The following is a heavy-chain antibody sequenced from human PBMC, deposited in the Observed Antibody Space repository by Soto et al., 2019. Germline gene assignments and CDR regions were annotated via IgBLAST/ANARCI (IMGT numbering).Heavy chain of an antibody. D-gene: IGHD3-10*01. CDR2: IHSAGGT. J-gene: IGHJ5*02. Sequence: SETLSLTCSVSGASIIGHYWNWFRQPAGKRLEWIGRIHSAGGTNYNVPLTSRVTMSVDTSKNQFSLKLSSVTAADTAVYYCARHLSVRSGSYYSGVLGFDPWGQGTLVTVSS. CDR1: GASIIGHY. V-gene: IGHV4-4*07. CDR3: ARHLSVRSGSYYSGVLGFDP.